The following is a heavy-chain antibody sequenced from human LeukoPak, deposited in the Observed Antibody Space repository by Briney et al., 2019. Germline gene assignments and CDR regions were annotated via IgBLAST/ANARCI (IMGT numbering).Heavy chain of an antibody. Sequence: SETLSFSCGVGAGFISCWFGSLIRQSPGKGLEWIGYIFTGGSTNYNPSLNSRVTMSLHTSQNLFSLQLSSVTAADTAVYYRPKSASVDGSDALDIWGQGTVVTVSS. CDR3: PKSASVDGSDALDI. V-gene: IGHV4-4*09. CDR2: IFTGGST. J-gene: IGHJ3*02. D-gene: IGHD1-26*01. CDR1: AGFISCWF.